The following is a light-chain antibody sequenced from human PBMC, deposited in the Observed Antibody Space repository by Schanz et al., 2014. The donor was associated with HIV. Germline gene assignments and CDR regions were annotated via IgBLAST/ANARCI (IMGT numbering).Light chain of an antibody. J-gene: IGKJ1*01. CDR3: QQYGSLPWT. CDR1: QSVSSSY. V-gene: IGKV3-20*01. CDR2: GAS. Sequence: EIVLTQSPGTLSLSPGERATLSCRASQSVSSSYLAWYQQKPGQAPRLLIYGASSRATGIPDRFSGSESGTDFTLTISRVEPEDYAVYYCQQYGSLPWTFGQGTKVEVK.